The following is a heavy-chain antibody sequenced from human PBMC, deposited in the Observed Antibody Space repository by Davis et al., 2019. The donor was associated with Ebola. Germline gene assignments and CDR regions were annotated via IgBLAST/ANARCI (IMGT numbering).Heavy chain of an antibody. V-gene: IGHV3-48*02. J-gene: IGHJ4*02. D-gene: IGHD2-8*01. CDR1: GFTFSSYS. Sequence: GESLKISCAASGFTFSSYSMNWVRQAPGKGLEWVSYISSSSSTIYYADSVKGRFTISRDNAKNSLYLQMNSLRDEDTAVYYCARDGEDIVLMVYAMMGGIDYWGQGTLVTVSS. CDR2: ISSSSSTI. CDR3: ARDGEDIVLMVYAMMGGIDY.